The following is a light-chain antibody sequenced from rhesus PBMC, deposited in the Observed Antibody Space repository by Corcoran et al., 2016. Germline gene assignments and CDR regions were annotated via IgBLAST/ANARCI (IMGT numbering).Light chain of an antibody. CDR3: QRYNNTPFN. V-gene: IGKV1-21*01. J-gene: IGKJ3*01. CDR1: QGISSW. CDR2: KAS. Sequence: DIQVTQSPSSLSASVGDRVTITCRVSQGISSWLAWYQQNLGEVPKLLFYKASSMQSGVHSRFRGSGSGTDFTLTISSMQPEDFGTYYCQRYNNTPFNFGHGTKLDI.